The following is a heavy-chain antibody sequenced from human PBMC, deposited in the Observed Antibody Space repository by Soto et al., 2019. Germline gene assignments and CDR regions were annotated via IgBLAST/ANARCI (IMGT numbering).Heavy chain of an antibody. CDR1: GFTVSSNY. V-gene: IGHV3-66*01. CDR3: ARGRSSCWYGTD. D-gene: IGHD6-19*01. CDR2: MYSGGST. J-gene: IGHJ4*02. Sequence: EVQLVESGGGLVQPGGSLRLSCAASGFTVSSNYMSWVRQAPGKGLEWVSVMYSGGSTYYTDSVEGRFTISRDSSKNTLYLQMNSLRAEDTAVYYCARGRSSCWYGTDWGQGTLVTVSS.